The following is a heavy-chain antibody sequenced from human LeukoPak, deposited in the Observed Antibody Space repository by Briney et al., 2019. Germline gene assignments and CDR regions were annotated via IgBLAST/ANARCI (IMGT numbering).Heavy chain of an antibody. V-gene: IGHV3-23*01. J-gene: IGHJ4*02. CDR2: ISGFGGST. CDR1: GFTFSTYV. Sequence: GGSLRLSCAASGFTFSTYVMSWVRQAPGKGLEWVSAISGFGGSTYYADSVKGRFTISRDNSKNTLFLQMNSLRAEDTAVYYCAKANSITIFGVISPVDYWGQGTLVTVSS. CDR3: AKANSITIFGVISPVDY. D-gene: IGHD3-3*01.